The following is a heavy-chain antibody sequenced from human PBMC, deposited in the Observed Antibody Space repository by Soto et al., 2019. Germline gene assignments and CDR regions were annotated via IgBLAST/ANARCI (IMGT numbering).Heavy chain of an antibody. D-gene: IGHD6-19*01. Sequence: VQLVESGGGVVQPGRSLRLSCAASGFTFSDYAMHWVRQAPGKGLEWVAVVSHDGRNTHYADSVKGRFTISRDSSKNTGSLEMTSLRAEDTAVYYCAKWGRQWLVTSDFNYWGHGALVTVSS. CDR2: VSHDGRNT. J-gene: IGHJ4*01. CDR3: AKWGRQWLVTSDFNY. V-gene: IGHV3-30*18. CDR1: GFTFSDYA.